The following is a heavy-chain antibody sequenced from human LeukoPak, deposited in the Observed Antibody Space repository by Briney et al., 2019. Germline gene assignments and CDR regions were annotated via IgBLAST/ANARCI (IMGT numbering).Heavy chain of an antibody. Sequence: GGSLRLSCAASGFSFSSYGMHWVRQAPGKGLEWVAVIPYDGSNTYYADSVKGRFTISRDNSKNTLYLQMNSLRAEDTAVYYCAKEGEETGDRVLDYWGQGTLVTVSS. V-gene: IGHV3-30*18. CDR2: IPYDGSNT. D-gene: IGHD7-27*01. J-gene: IGHJ4*02. CDR1: GFSFSSYG. CDR3: AKEGEETGDRVLDY.